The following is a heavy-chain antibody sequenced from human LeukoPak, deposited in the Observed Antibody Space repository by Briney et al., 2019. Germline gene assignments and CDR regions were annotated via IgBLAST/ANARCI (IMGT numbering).Heavy chain of an antibody. Sequence: SETLSLTCTVSGYSISSGYYWDWIRQPPGKGLEWIGYIYYSGSTNYNPSLKSRVTISVDTSKNQFSLKLSSVTAADTAVYYCASGIAAAGKPLYYYYMDVWGKGTTVTVSS. CDR1: GYSISSGYY. V-gene: IGHV4-61*01. D-gene: IGHD6-13*01. CDR3: ASGIAAAGKPLYYYYMDV. CDR2: IYYSGST. J-gene: IGHJ6*03.